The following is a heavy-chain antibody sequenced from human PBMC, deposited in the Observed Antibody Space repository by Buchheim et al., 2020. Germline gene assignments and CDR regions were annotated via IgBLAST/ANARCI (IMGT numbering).Heavy chain of an antibody. Sequence: EVQLLESGGGLVQPGGSLRLSCAASGFTFSSYAMSWVRQAPGKGLEWVSAISGSGGSTYYSDSVKGRFTISRDNSKNTLYLQMNSLRAEDTDVYYCVKLFGVQWFGESACDYWGQGTL. CDR3: VKLFGVQWFGESACDY. CDR2: ISGSGGST. J-gene: IGHJ4*02. V-gene: IGHV3-23*01. D-gene: IGHD3-10*01. CDR1: GFTFSSYA.